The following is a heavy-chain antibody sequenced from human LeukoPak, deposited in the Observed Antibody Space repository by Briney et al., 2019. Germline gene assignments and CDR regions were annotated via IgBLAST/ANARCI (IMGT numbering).Heavy chain of an antibody. Sequence: GGSLRLSCAASGFSFRDYTMNWVRQASGKGLEWLASISSSSSYIYFANSVRGRFTISRDNAKNSLYLQMNSLRAEDTAVYYCARGAMAGPFDYWGQGTLVIVSS. J-gene: IGHJ4*02. CDR2: ISSSSSYI. CDR3: ARGAMAGPFDY. D-gene: IGHD5-18*01. V-gene: IGHV3-21*01. CDR1: GFSFRDYT.